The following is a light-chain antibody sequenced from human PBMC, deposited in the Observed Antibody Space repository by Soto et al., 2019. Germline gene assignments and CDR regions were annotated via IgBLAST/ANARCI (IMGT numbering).Light chain of an antibody. CDR1: SSNLGINY. J-gene: IGLJ3*02. V-gene: IGLV1-47*03. Sequence: QAVVTQPPTASGTPGQRVTISCSGSSSNLGINYIYWFQQLPGTAPKLLIYKNNERPSGVPDRFSGSKSGTSASLAISGLWSEDEADYYCAAWDDSLSAWVFGGGTQLTVL. CDR3: AAWDDSLSAWV. CDR2: KNN.